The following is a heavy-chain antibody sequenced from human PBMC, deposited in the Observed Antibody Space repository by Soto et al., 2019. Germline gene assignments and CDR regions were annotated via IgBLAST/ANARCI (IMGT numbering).Heavy chain of an antibody. CDR3: ARDRITMVRGVIIGYYYYGMDV. V-gene: IGHV4-31*03. Sequence: PSETLSLTCTVSGGSISSGGYYWSWIRQHPGKGLEWIGYIYYSGSTYYNPSLKSRVTISVGTSKNQFSLKLSSVTAADTAVYYCARDRITMVRGVIIGYYYYGMDVWGQGTTVTVS. CDR1: GGSISSGGYY. CDR2: IYYSGST. D-gene: IGHD3-10*01. J-gene: IGHJ6*02.